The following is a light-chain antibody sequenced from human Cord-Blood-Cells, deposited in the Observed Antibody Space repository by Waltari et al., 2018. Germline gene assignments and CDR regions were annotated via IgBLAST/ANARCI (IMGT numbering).Light chain of an antibody. Sequence: QSVLTQPPSVSGAPGQRVTISCTGSSSNIGAGYDVHWYQQLPGTAPKLLIYGNSNRPSGVPDRFSGSNSGTSASLAITGLQAEDEAYYYCQSYDSSLSGVVFGGGTKLTVL. V-gene: IGLV1-40*01. CDR2: GNS. CDR1: SSNIGAGYD. CDR3: QSYDSSLSGVV. J-gene: IGLJ2*01.